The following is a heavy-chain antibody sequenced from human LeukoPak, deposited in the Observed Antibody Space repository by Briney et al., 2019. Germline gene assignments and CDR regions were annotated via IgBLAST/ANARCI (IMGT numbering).Heavy chain of an antibody. CDR2: IYYTGST. V-gene: IGHV4-59*01. CDR3: ARVVYSGYDFRGAIEV. D-gene: IGHD5-12*01. Sequence: SETLSLSCTISGGSISSYYWSWIRQPPGKGLEWVGYIYYTGSTNYNLSLKRRVTISVDTSKNQFCLKPSSVTAADTAVYYCARVVYSGYDFRGAIEVWGKGTTVTVSS. J-gene: IGHJ6*03. CDR1: GGSISSYY.